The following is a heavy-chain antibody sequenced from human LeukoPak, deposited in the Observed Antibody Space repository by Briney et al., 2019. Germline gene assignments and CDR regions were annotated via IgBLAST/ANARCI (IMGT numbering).Heavy chain of an antibody. V-gene: IGHV3-9*01. CDR2: IRRNSGNI. CDR3: AKDLTLAPSAGYFDY. Sequence: GGSLRLSCAASGFTFDDYAMHWVRQAPGKGLEWVSGIRRNSGNIGYADSVKGRFTISRDNAKNSLYLQMNSLRAEDTALYYCAKDLTLAPSAGYFDYWGQGTLVTVSS. J-gene: IGHJ4*02. CDR1: GFTFDDYA. D-gene: IGHD3-10*01.